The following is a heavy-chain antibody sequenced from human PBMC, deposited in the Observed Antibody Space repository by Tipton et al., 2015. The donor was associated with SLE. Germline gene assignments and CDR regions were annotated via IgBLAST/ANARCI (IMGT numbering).Heavy chain of an antibody. J-gene: IGHJ6*03. V-gene: IGHV4-59*12. Sequence: LRLSCTVSGGSLSSYFWNWIRQPPGKGLEWIGYVYYSGSTSYNPSLKSRVTISADTSKSQFSLKMSSVTAADTAVYYCARAPGLDRDYYYYFYMDVWDKGTTVTVSS. D-gene: IGHD3/OR15-3a*01. CDR1: GGSLSSYF. CDR3: ARAPGLDRDYYYYFYMDV. CDR2: VYYSGST.